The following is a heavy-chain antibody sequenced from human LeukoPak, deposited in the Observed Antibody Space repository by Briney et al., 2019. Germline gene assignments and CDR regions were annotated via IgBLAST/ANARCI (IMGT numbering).Heavy chain of an antibody. Sequence: PSETLSLTCAVYGVSFSGYYWSWIRQPPGKGLEWIGEINHSGSTNYNPSLKSRVTISVDTSKNQFSLKLSSVTAADTAVYYCAGCNDIFLYGMDVWGQGTTVTVSS. CDR2: INHSGST. V-gene: IGHV4-34*01. CDR1: GVSFSGYY. CDR3: AGCNDIFLYGMDV. J-gene: IGHJ6*02. D-gene: IGHD3-9*01.